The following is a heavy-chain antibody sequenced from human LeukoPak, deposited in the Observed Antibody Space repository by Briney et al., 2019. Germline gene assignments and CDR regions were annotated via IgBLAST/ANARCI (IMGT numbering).Heavy chain of an antibody. Sequence: GGSLRLSCAASGFTFSSYAMSWVRQAPGKGLEWVLYISGSSSTIYYADSVKGRFTISRDNAKNSLYLQMNSLRAEDTAVYYCVTNFDPDVDWGQGTLVTVSS. CDR3: VTNFDPDVD. CDR1: GFTFSSYA. D-gene: IGHD3-9*01. V-gene: IGHV3-48*01. CDR2: ISGSSSTI. J-gene: IGHJ4*02.